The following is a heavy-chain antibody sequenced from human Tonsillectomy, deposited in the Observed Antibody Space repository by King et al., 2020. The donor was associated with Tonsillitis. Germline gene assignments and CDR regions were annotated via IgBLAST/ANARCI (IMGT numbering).Heavy chain of an antibody. J-gene: IGHJ4*02. D-gene: IGHD1/OR15-1a*01. CDR3: ARDIALFYEQGKFDY. V-gene: IGHV3-30*04. CDR2: ISFDGRNK. Sequence: QLVQSGGGVVQPGRSLRLSCAASGFTFSNYTMHWVRQAPGKGLEWVAVISFDGRNKYYADSVRGRFTISRDKSKNTLHLQMNSLRAEDTAVYYCARDIALFYEQGKFDYWGQGTLVTVSS. CDR1: GFTFSNYT.